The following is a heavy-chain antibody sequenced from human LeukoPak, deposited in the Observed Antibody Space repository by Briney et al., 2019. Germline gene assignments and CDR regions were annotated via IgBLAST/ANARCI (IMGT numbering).Heavy chain of an antibody. CDR2: ISYDGSNK. J-gene: IGHJ4*02. CDR3: ARDLRWLQCFDY. Sequence: GGSLRLSCAASGFTFSSYGMHWVRQAPGKGLEWVAVISYDGSNKYYADSVTGRFTISRDNSKNTLYLQMNSLRVEDTAVYYCARDLRWLQCFDYWGRGTLVTVSS. CDR1: GFTFSSYG. D-gene: IGHD5-24*01. V-gene: IGHV3-30*03.